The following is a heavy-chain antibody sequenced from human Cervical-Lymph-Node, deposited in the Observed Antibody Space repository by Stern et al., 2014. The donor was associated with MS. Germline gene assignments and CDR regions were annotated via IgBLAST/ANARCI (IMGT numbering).Heavy chain of an antibody. Sequence: EDQLVESGGGLVKPGGSLRLSCAASGFTFSSYSMNWVRQAPGKGLEWVSSISSSSSYIYYADSVKGRFTISRDNAKNSLYLQMNSLRAEDTAVYYCARRPSYLDPWGQGTLVTVSS. D-gene: IGHD2-21*01. CDR3: ARRPSYLDP. CDR1: GFTFSSYS. J-gene: IGHJ5*02. CDR2: ISSSSSYI. V-gene: IGHV3-21*01.